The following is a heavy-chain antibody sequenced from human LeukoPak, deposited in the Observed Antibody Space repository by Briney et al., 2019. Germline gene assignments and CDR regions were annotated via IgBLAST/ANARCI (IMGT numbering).Heavy chain of an antibody. Sequence: GGSLRLSCAASGFTFSSYGMHWVRQAPGKGLEWVAFIRYDGSNKYYADSVKGRFTISRDNSKNTLYLQMNSLRAEDTAVYYCANVEVTYYDFWSGSEPSDYWGQGTLVTVSS. CDR2: IRYDGSNK. D-gene: IGHD3-3*01. V-gene: IGHV3-30*02. CDR3: ANVEVTYYDFWSGSEPSDY. CDR1: GFTFSSYG. J-gene: IGHJ4*02.